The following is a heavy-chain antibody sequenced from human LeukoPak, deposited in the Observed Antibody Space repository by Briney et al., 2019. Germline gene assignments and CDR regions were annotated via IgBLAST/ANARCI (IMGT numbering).Heavy chain of an antibody. CDR3: ARAPIAAAGSLYYYYYGMDV. V-gene: IGHV1-69*04. CDR2: IIPILGIA. Sequence: SVKVSCKASGGTFSSYAISWVRQAPGQGLEWMGRIIPILGIANYAQKFQWRVTITADKSTSTAYMELSSLRSEDTAVYYCARAPIAAAGSLYYYYYGMDVWGQGTTVTVSS. CDR1: GGTFSSYA. J-gene: IGHJ6*02. D-gene: IGHD6-13*01.